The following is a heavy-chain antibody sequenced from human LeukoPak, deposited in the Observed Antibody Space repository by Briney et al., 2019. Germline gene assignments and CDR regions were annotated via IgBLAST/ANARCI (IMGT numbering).Heavy chain of an antibody. Sequence: GGSLRLSCAASGFTFSSYWMHWVRQAPGQGLEWVSALTGSGATTYYADSMQGRFTISRDNSKNTLYLQMNSLRAEDTAVYYCAGRPGGQGYWGQGTLVTVSS. CDR2: LTGSGATT. CDR1: GFTFSSYW. CDR3: AGRPGGQGY. V-gene: IGHV3-23*01. J-gene: IGHJ4*02. D-gene: IGHD2-8*02.